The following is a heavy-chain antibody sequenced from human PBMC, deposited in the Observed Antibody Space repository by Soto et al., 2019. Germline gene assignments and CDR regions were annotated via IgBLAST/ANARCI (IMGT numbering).Heavy chain of an antibody. Sequence: EVQLLESGGGLVQPGGSLRLSCTASGFTFSNYAMSWVRQAPRKGLEWVSGIGNSGGSTYYADSVKGRFTISRDNPKNTLLPPKNHLGGEDTAGYFFAESPPPFPEADYRGQGTLVTVP. CDR1: GFTFSNYA. CDR3: AESPPPFPEADY. CDR2: IGNSGGST. J-gene: IGHJ4*02. V-gene: IGHV3-23*01. D-gene: IGHD3-3*02.